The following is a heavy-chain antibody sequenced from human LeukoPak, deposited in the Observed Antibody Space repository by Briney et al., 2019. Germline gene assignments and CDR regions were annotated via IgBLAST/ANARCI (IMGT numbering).Heavy chain of an antibody. V-gene: IGHV3-23*01. CDR1: GFTFSAYD. J-gene: IGHJ3*02. D-gene: IGHD3-3*02. CDR2: TSRSSGA. CDR3: AQGGHFAFDM. Sequence: GGSLRLSCVGSGFTFSAYDMQWVRQAPGKGLEWVSGTSRSSGAHYTDSVKGRFTISRDNSKDTLYLQMDSLRAEDTDVYYCAQGGHFAFDMWGQGTMVTVSS.